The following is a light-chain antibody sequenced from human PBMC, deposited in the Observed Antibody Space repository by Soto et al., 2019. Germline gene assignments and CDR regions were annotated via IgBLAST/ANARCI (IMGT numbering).Light chain of an antibody. CDR2: EVS. CDR1: SADIGSHDY. J-gene: IGLJ1*01. V-gene: IGLV2-14*01. CDR3: NSYTTTCALV. Sequence: QSALTQPASVSGSPGQSITISCTGSSADIGSHDYVSWYQQHPGKVPKLIIYEVSKRPSGASDRFSGSMTGNAAYLSISGLQPDDYADDCCNSYTTTCALVLGAGTKVTVL.